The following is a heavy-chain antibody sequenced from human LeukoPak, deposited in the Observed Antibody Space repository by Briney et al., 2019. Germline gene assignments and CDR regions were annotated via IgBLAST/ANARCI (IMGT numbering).Heavy chain of an antibody. CDR1: GGSISSYY. J-gene: IGHJ4*02. Sequence: TPSETLSLTCTVSGGSISSYYWSWIRQPPGKGLEWIGYIYYSGSTNYNPSLKSRVTISVDTSKNQFSLKLSSVTAADTAVYYCARHLGGYSYGAHFDYWGQGTLVTVSS. CDR3: ARHLGGYSYGAHFDY. D-gene: IGHD5-18*01. CDR2: IYYSGST. V-gene: IGHV4-59*08.